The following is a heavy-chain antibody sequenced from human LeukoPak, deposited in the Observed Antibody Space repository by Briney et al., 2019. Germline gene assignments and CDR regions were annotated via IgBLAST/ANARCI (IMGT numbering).Heavy chain of an antibody. CDR2: IYYSGST. CDR3: ARTEIRSSLGGVIYY. D-gene: IGHD3-16*02. V-gene: IGHV4-31*03. J-gene: IGHJ4*02. CDR1: GGSISSGGYY. Sequence: SQTLSLTCTVSGGSISSGGYYWSWIRQHPGKGLEWIGYIYYSGSTYYNPSLKSRVTISVDTSKNQFSLKLSSVTAADTAVYYCARTEIRSSLGGVIYYWGQGTLVTVSS.